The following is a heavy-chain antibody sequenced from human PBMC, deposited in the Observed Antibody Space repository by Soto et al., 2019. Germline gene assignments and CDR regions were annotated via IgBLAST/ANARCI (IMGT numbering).Heavy chain of an antibody. Sequence: PGESLKISCKGSGYSLTSYWNGLGRQMPGKGLEWMGIIYPGDSDTRYSPSFQGQVTISADKSISTAYLQWSSLKASDTAMYYCASHTTVYEDYCSRMDVWGQGTTVTVSS. D-gene: IGHD4-17*01. J-gene: IGHJ6*02. CDR2: IYPGDSDT. V-gene: IGHV5-51*01. CDR1: GYSLTSYW. CDR3: ASHTTVYEDYCSRMDV.